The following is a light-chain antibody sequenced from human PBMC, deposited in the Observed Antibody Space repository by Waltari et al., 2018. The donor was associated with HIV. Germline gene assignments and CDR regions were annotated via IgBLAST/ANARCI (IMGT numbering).Light chain of an antibody. CDR1: SGSVSTSYY. J-gene: IGLJ3*02. CDR3: VLYMGGGIWV. CDR2: STN. V-gene: IGLV8-61*01. Sequence: QTVVTQEPSFSVSPGGTVTLTCGLNSGSVSTSYYPSWYQQTPGPTPRTLIYSTNTRSSGVPDRFSGSILGNKAALTITGAQADDESDYYCVLYMGGGIWVFGGGTKVTVL.